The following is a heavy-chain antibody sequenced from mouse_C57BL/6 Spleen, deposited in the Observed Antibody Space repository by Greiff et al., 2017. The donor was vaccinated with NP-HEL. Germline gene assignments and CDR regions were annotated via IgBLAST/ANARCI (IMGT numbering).Heavy chain of an antibody. CDR1: GYTFTSYG. V-gene: IGHV1-81*01. Sequence: VQLQQSGAELARPGASVKLSCKASGYTFTSYGISWVKQRTGQGLEWIGEIYPRSGNTYYNEKFKGKATLTADKSSSTAYMELRSLTSEDSAVYLCARDGNYEGYFDVWGTGTTVTVSS. CDR2: IYPRSGNT. CDR3: ARDGNYEGYFDV. D-gene: IGHD2-1*01. J-gene: IGHJ1*03.